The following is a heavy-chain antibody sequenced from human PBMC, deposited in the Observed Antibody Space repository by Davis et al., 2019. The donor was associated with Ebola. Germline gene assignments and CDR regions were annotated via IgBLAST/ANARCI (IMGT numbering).Heavy chain of an antibody. CDR2: INPSSVGT. CDR1: GYTFTDYY. J-gene: IGHJ4*02. D-gene: IGHD5-12*01. V-gene: IGHV1-2*06. CDR3: ARDSFGGYYSFDN. Sequence: AASVKVSCKASGYTFTDYYIHWVRQAPGQGLEWMGQINPSSVGTKYAQKFQGRVTMTRDTSISTAYLELSRLRSDDTAVYFCARDSFGGYYSFDNWGQGTLVAVSS.